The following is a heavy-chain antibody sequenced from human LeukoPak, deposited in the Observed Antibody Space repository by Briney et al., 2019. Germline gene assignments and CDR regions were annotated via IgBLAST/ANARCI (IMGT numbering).Heavy chain of an antibody. CDR2: ISSDGIST. CDR3: ARDPSTDWITEINYYFDL. V-gene: IGHV3-74*01. CDR1: GSTFASYW. Sequence: GGSLRLSCAASGSTFASYWMHWVRQAPGMGLVWVSRISSDGISTGYADSVRGRFTISRDNAKNTLYLQMNDLRVEDTAVYYCARDPSTDWITEINYYFDLWGRGTLVTVSS. D-gene: IGHD1-1*01. J-gene: IGHJ2*01.